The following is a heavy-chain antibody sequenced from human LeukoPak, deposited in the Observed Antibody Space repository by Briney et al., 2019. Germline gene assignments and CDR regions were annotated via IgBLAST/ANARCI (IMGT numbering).Heavy chain of an antibody. D-gene: IGHD3-16*02. J-gene: IGHJ3*02. CDR1: GYTFTSYG. V-gene: IGHV1-69*06. Sequence: ASVKVSCKASGYTFTSYGISWVRQAPGQGLEWMGGIIPIFGTANYAQKFQGRVTITADKSTSTAYMELSSLRSEDTAVYYCARDRWYYDYVWGSYRYDAFDIWGQGTMVTVSS. CDR3: ARDRWYYDYVWGSYRYDAFDI. CDR2: IIPIFGTA.